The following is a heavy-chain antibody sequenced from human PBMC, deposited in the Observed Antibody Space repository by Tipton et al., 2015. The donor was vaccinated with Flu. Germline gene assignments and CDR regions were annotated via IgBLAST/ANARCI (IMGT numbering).Heavy chain of an antibody. CDR2: IFATGTA. J-gene: IGHJ4*01. D-gene: IGHD4-17*01. CDR3: ARHPRHYGDYPLDY. Sequence: GEALGTHYWTWFRQPAGERLEWIGRIFATGTAIYHPSLRSRVTMSVDTSKNQFSLNLTSVTAADTAGYDCARHPRHYGDYPLDYWGPGIMVTVSA. CDR1: GEALGTHY. V-gene: IGHV4-4*07.